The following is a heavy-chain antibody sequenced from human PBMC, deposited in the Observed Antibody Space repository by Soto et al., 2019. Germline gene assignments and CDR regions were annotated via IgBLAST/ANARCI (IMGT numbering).Heavy chain of an antibody. Sequence: EIQLVESGGGPVKPGRSLRLSCAGSGFIFGDYAVSWFRQNPGKGLECVGFIRSEAYGGTADYAESVKGRFTISRDDSESVAYLQMNSLKIDDTGMYYCARIPRNRRGYTVDCWGQGTLVTVSS. D-gene: IGHD5-12*01. V-gene: IGHV3-49*05. J-gene: IGHJ4*02. CDR2: IRSEAYGGTA. CDR3: ARIPRNRRGYTVDC. CDR1: GFIFGDYA.